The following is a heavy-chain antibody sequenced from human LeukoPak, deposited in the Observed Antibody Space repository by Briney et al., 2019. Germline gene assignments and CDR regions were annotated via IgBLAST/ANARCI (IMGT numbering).Heavy chain of an antibody. Sequence: SETLSLTCTVSGGSISSYYWSWIRQPPGKGLEWIGYIYYSGSTNYNPSLKSRVTISVDTSKNQFSLKLSSVTAADTAVYYCARGRYYDSSGYYDAFDIWGQGTMVTVSS. CDR3: ARGRYYDSSGYYDAFDI. J-gene: IGHJ3*02. D-gene: IGHD3-22*01. CDR2: IYYSGST. CDR1: GGSISSYY. V-gene: IGHV4-59*01.